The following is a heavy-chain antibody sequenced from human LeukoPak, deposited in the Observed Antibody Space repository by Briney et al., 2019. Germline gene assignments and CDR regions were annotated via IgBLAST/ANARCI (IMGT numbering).Heavy chain of an antibody. CDR1: GFSFSGHW. J-gene: IGHJ4*02. Sequence: GGSLRLSCAASGFSFSGHWMHWARQLPGKGLVWVSRISPTGSTTSYADSVKGRFTVTRDNAKNTLYLQVNNLRAEDTAVYYCARGPSSNWSGLDFWGQGTLLTVSS. D-gene: IGHD6-13*01. CDR2: ISPTGSTT. CDR3: ARGPSSNWSGLDF. V-gene: IGHV3-74*01.